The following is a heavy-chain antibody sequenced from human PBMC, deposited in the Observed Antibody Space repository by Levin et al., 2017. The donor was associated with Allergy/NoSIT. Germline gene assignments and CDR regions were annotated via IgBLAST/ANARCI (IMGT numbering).Heavy chain of an antibody. CDR1: GFTFSSYA. D-gene: IGHD6-19*01. CDR2: ISGSGGST. V-gene: IGHV3-23*01. CDR3: AKGTRGYSSGGYGLDY. Sequence: HPGGSLRLSCAASGFTFSSYAMSWVRQAPGKGLEWVSGISGSGGSTYYADSVKGRFTISRDNSKNTLYLQMNSLRAEDTAVYYCAKGTRGYSSGGYGLDYWGQGTLVTVSS. J-gene: IGHJ4*02.